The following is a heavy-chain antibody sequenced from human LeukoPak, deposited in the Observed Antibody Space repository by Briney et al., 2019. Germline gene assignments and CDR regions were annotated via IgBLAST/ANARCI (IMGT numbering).Heavy chain of an antibody. Sequence: GGSLRLSCAASGFTFSDYWMLWVRQAPGKGLVWVSNIKTDGSITNYADSVKGRFTISRDNAKNTLYLQMNSLRAEDTAVYYCGRDNNYKVDVWGKGTTVNVSS. D-gene: IGHD4-11*01. V-gene: IGHV3-74*01. CDR3: GRDNNYKVDV. CDR2: IKTDGSIT. J-gene: IGHJ6*04. CDR1: GFTFSDYW.